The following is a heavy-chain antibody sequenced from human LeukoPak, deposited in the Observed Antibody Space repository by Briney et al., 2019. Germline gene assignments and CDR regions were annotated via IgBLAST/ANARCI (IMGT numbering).Heavy chain of an antibody. D-gene: IGHD2-21*01. CDR3: ATSVI. Sequence: GGSLRLSCAASGFTFSSFNMNWVRQAPGKGLEWVSHISSSSSSIYYADSARGRFTISRDNAKNSLYLQMNSLRDEDTAVYYCATSVIRGQGTLVTVSS. V-gene: IGHV3-48*02. CDR2: ISSSSSSI. J-gene: IGHJ4*02. CDR1: GFTFSSFN.